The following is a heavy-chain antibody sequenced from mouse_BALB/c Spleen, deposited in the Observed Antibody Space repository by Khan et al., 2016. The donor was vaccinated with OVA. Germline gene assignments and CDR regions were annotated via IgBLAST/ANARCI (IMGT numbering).Heavy chain of an antibody. CDR1: GFNIEDTY. CDR2: IDPANGNT. D-gene: IGHD1-1*02. CDR3: ARGGWSYTMDY. J-gene: IGHJ4*01. V-gene: IGHV14-3*02. Sequence: VQLKESGAELVKPGASVKLSCTASGFNIEDTYIHWVMQRPEQGLEWIGRIDPANGNTKYDPKFQGKATIQADTSSNTAYLQLSSLTSEDTAVYYCARGGWSYTMDYWGQGTSVTVSS.